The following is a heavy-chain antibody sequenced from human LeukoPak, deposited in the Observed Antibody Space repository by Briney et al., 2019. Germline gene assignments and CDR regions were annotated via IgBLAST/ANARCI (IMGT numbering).Heavy chain of an antibody. Sequence: GGSLRLSCAASGFTFSRYDISWVRQAPGKGLEWVSSISGSSTYIYYADSVKGRFTISRDNAKKSLYLQMTSLTAEDTAVYYCARDRGAYCGGDCYLGFDYWGRGTLVSVSS. V-gene: IGHV3-21*01. CDR3: ARDRGAYCGGDCYLGFDY. CDR1: GFTFSRYD. J-gene: IGHJ4*01. CDR2: ISGSSTYI. D-gene: IGHD2-21*02.